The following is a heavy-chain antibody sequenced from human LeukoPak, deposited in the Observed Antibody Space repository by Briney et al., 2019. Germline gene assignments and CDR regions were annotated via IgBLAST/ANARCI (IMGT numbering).Heavy chain of an antibody. CDR2: ISDSGDYT. Sequence: GGSLRLSCAGSGFTFSSYAMIWVRQAPGQGLEWVSVISDSGDYTSYADSVRGRFTISRDNSRNTLYLQMISLRPEDTAVYYCAKDTSIGKYCTNGVCSPFDYWGQGTLVTVPS. D-gene: IGHD2-8*01. CDR3: AKDTSIGKYCTNGVCSPFDY. V-gene: IGHV3-23*01. J-gene: IGHJ4*02. CDR1: GFTFSSYA.